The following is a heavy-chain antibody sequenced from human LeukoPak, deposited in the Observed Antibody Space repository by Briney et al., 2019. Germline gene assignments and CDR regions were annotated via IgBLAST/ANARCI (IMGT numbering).Heavy chain of an antibody. CDR3: ARYVRSGGSRRYFDY. Sequence: SETLSLTCTVSGGPISSGGYYWSWIRQHPGKGLEWIGYIYYSGSTYYNPSLKSRVTISVDTSKNQFSLKLSSVTAADTAVYYCARYVRSGGSRRYFDYWGQGTLVTVSS. CDR2: IYYSGST. CDR1: GGPISSGGYY. D-gene: IGHD2-15*01. V-gene: IGHV4-31*03. J-gene: IGHJ4*02.